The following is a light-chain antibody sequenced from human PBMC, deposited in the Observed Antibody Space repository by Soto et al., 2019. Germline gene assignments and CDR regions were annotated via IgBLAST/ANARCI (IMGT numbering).Light chain of an antibody. Sequence: DIQMTQSPSSLSASVGDRVTITCQASQDISNYLNWYQQKPGKAPKLLIYDASNSETGVPSRFSGSGSGTDFTFTISSLQPEVIATYYCHQYDNLPPSFGQGTKLEIK. J-gene: IGKJ2*03. V-gene: IGKV1-33*01. CDR2: DAS. CDR3: HQYDNLPPS. CDR1: QDISNY.